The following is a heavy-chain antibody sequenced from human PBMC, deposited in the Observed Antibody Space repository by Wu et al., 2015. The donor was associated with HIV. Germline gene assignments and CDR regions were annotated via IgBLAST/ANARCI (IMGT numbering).Heavy chain of an antibody. V-gene: IGHV1-2*02. J-gene: IGHJ4*02. CDR1: GYDFAGYY. CDR2: INTLTGVT. Sequence: QVQLVQSGTEVKKPGASVKVSCKASGYDFAGYYIHWVRLVPGQGLQWMGWINTLTGVTTYQQNFQGRVTMTRDTSISTAYMELSGLRSGDTALFYCSTFHEIQHYWGPGTWSPSPQ. D-gene: IGHD3-3*02. CDR3: STFHEIQHY.